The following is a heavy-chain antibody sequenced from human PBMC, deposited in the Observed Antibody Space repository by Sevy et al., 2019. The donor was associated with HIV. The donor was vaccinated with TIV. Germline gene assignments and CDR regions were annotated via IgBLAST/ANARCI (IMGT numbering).Heavy chain of an antibody. CDR3: ARGNSSGWAYYYYYMDV. Sequence: ASVKVSCKASGYTFTSYGISWVRQAPGQGLEWMGWISAYNGNTNYAQKPQGRVTMTTDTSTSTAYMELRSLRSDDTAVYYCARGNSSGWAYYYYYMDVWGKGTTVTVSS. D-gene: IGHD6-19*01. J-gene: IGHJ6*03. CDR1: GYTFTSYG. CDR2: ISAYNGNT. V-gene: IGHV1-18*04.